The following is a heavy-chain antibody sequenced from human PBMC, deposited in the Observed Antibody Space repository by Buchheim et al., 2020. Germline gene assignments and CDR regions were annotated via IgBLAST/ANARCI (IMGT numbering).Heavy chain of an antibody. Sequence: EVQLLESGGGSVQPGGSLRLSCAASGFTFGIYAMSWVRQAPGKGLEWVAGISNDGTATYYTDSVKGRFTISRDRYKSTLYLQMNTLRVEDTATYYCAKDRVRDSSGYYYIDYWGQGTL. CDR1: GFTFGIYA. D-gene: IGHD3-22*01. CDR3: AKDRVRDSSGYYYIDY. CDR2: ISNDGTAT. J-gene: IGHJ4*02. V-gene: IGHV3-23*01.